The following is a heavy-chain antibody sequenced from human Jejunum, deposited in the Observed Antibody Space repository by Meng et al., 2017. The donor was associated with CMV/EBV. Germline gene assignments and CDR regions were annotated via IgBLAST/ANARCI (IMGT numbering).Heavy chain of an antibody. Sequence: LSLRCAFQSECVSGYVWTYLRLPPGEGLEWIGVINFSGDTYYIPSLGSRLTMSLDTSKNQFTLELSSVTAADTAVYYCERGDAYFPETWGQGILVTVSS. CDR3: ERGDAYFPET. D-gene: IGHD1-14*01. CDR2: INFSGDT. CDR1: SECVSGYV. V-gene: IGHV4-34*01. J-gene: IGHJ5*02.